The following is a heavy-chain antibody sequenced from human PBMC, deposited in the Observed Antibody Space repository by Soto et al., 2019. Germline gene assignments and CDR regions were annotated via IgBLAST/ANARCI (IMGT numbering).Heavy chain of an antibody. CDR3: AAGEASSRNLAPYYLDF. D-gene: IGHD6-13*01. J-gene: IGHJ4*02. V-gene: IGHV4-59*01. CDR1: GGSMRNYF. CDR2: IHYSGTT. Sequence: SETLSLTCTVSGGSMRNYFWTWIRQPPGKGLEWIGYIHYSGTTSFFPSYNPSLRSRVTISEDTSKNQFSLRLLSVTTADTAVYFCAAGEASSRNLAPYYLDFWGQGTLVTVSS.